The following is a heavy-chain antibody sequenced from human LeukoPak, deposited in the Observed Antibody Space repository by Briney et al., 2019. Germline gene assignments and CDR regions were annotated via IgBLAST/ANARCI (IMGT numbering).Heavy chain of an antibody. Sequence: SGTLSLTCIVSGGSIRGSYWSWIRRPPGKGLEWIGYIYDGGSTNYNPSLKSRVTKSVDTSKSQFSLTLTSVTAADTAVYYCAREKAAIGANWGDYFDYWGQGTLVTVSS. CDR2: IYDGGST. V-gene: IGHV4-59*01. J-gene: IGHJ4*02. CDR1: GGSIRGSY. D-gene: IGHD3-16*01. CDR3: AREKAAIGANWGDYFDY.